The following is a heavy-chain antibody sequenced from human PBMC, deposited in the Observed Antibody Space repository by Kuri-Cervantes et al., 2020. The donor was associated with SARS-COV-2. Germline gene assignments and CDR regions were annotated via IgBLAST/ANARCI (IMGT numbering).Heavy chain of an antibody. Sequence: GESLKISCAASGFTFSSYAMYWVRQAPGKGLEWVAVISYDGSNKYYADSVKGRFTISRDNSKNTLYLQMNSLRAEDTAVYYCARGDIGNWGIDYWGQGTLVTVSS. J-gene: IGHJ4*02. CDR1: GFTFSSYA. CDR2: ISYDGSNK. D-gene: IGHD3-16*01. V-gene: IGHV3-30*04. CDR3: ARGDIGNWGIDY.